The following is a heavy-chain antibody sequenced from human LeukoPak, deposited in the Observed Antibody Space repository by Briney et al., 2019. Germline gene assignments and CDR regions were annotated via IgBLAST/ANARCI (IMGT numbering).Heavy chain of an antibody. CDR2: FDPEDGET. CDR1: GYTLTQLS. CDR3: ATGNPGDGYNNFDY. J-gene: IGHJ4*02. D-gene: IGHD5-24*01. V-gene: IGHV1-24*01. Sequence: GASVTVSCTFSGYTLTQLSMHWVRQAPGKGLAWMGGFDPEDGETIYAQKFQDRVTMTEDTSTDTAYMELSSLRSEDTAVYYCATGNPGDGYNNFDYWGQGTLVTVSS.